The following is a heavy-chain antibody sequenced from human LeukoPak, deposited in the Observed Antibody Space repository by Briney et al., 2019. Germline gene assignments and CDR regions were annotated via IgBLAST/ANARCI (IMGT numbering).Heavy chain of an antibody. V-gene: IGHV4-4*07. CDR1: GVSISSYY. Sequence: KPSETLSLTCTVSGVSISSYYWSWIRQPAGKGLEWIWRIYTSGSTNYNPSLKSRVTMSVDTSKNQSSLKLSSVTAADTAVYYCARSFVAYYDILTGYSGWFDPWGQGTLVTVSS. J-gene: IGHJ5*02. D-gene: IGHD3-9*01. CDR3: ARSFVAYYDILTGYSGWFDP. CDR2: IYTSGST.